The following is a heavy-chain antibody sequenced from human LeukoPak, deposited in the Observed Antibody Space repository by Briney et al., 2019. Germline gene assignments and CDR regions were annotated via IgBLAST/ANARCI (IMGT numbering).Heavy chain of an antibody. V-gene: IGHV5-51*01. Sequence: NPGESLKISCKASGYSFTSFWIAWVRQMPGKGLEWMGVIYPRDPDTRYSPSFQGQVTISADKSISTAYLQWTSLKASDTALYYCARRDGSGWYAIDYWGQGTLVTVSS. D-gene: IGHD6-19*01. CDR3: ARRDGSGWYAIDY. CDR2: IYPRDPDT. J-gene: IGHJ4*02. CDR1: GYSFTSFW.